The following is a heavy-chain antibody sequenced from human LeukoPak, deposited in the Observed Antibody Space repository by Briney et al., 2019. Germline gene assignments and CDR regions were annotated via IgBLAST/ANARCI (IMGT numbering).Heavy chain of an antibody. CDR2: IRSKTFGGTT. Sequence: GGSLRLSCTGSGFMFGDYSITWVRQAPGKGLEWVGFIRSKTFGGTTEYAASVKGRFTFSRDDSNSVAYLQMNSLKSDDTAVYYCTRKYCGADCGGDYFDYGGQGPLVVVSS. CDR1: GFMFGDYS. J-gene: IGHJ4*02. V-gene: IGHV3-49*04. CDR3: TRKYCGADCGGDYFDY. D-gene: IGHD2-21*02.